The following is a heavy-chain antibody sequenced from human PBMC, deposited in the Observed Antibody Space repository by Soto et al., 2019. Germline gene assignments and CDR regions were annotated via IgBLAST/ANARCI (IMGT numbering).Heavy chain of an antibody. Sequence: GASVKVSCKASGGTFSSHTFTWVRQAPGQGLEWVGRIIPILGIENYEQKLQGRVTITADKSTSTAYMELSSLRSDDTAMYFCARGAPDAIDIRGQGTMVTVSS. CDR1: GGTFSSHT. D-gene: IGHD1-26*01. V-gene: IGHV1-69*02. J-gene: IGHJ3*02. CDR3: ARGAPDAIDI. CDR2: IIPILGIE.